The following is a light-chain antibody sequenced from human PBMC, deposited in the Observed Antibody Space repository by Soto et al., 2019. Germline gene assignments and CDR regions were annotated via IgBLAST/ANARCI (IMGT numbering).Light chain of an antibody. CDR1: QSISSY. J-gene: IGKJ5*01. V-gene: IGKV1-13*02. CDR2: EAS. CDR3: QQFNSYPIT. Sequence: IQMTQSPSYLSASVGDRVTITCRASQSISSYLNWYQQKPGKAPKLLIYEASSLESGVPSRFSGSGSGTEFTLTIGGLQPDDFATYYCQQFNSYPITFGQGTRLEIK.